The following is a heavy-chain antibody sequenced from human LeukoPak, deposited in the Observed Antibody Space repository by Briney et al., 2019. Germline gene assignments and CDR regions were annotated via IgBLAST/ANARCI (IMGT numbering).Heavy chain of an antibody. V-gene: IGHV3-7*01. Sequence: PGGSLRLSCAASGFTFSSYWMSWVRQAPGKGLEWVANIKQDGSEKYYVDSVKGRFTISRDNAKNSLYQQMNSLRAEDTAVYYCARGSTDFWSGYSDYWGQGTLVAVSS. J-gene: IGHJ4*02. CDR1: GFTFSSYW. CDR2: IKQDGSEK. CDR3: ARGSTDFWSGYSDY. D-gene: IGHD3-3*01.